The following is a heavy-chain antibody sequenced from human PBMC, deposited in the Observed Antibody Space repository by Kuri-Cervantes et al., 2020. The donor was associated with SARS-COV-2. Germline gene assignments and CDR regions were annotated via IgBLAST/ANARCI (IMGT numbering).Heavy chain of an antibody. V-gene: IGHV4-38-2*02. D-gene: IGHD3-10*01. CDR3: ARYLYGSGSYYNSYYFDY. J-gene: IGHJ4*02. CDR1: GYSISSGYY. Sequence: GSLRLSCTVSGYSISSGYYWGWIRQPPGKGLEWIGSIYHSGSTNYNPSLKSRVTISVDTSKNQFSLKLSSVTAADTAVYYCARYLYGSGSYYNSYYFDYWGQGTLVTVSS. CDR2: IYHSGST.